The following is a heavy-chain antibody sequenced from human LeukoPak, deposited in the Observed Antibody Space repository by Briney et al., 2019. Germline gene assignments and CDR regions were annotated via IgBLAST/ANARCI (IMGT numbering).Heavy chain of an antibody. CDR2: INHSGST. CDR3: ARGPVITMVQGVIGWFDP. V-gene: IGHV4-34*01. J-gene: IGHJ5*02. D-gene: IGHD3-10*01. Sequence: SETLSLTCAVYGGSFSGYYWSWIRQPPGKGLEWIGEINHSGSTNYNQSLKSRVTISVDTSKNQFSLKLSSVTAADTAVYYCARGPVITMVQGVIGWFDPWGQGTLVTVSS. CDR1: GGSFSGYY.